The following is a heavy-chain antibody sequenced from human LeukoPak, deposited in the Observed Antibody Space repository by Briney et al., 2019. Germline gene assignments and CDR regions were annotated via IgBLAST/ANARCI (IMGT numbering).Heavy chain of an antibody. D-gene: IGHD5-24*01. CDR2: INLIGGLT. J-gene: IGHJ4*02. Sequence: LRASVKVSCKASGYTFTSYYIHWLRQAPGQGPQWMGMINLIGGLTHYAPKFQGRVTMTRDTSTSTVYMELSSPGSEDTAVYYCARQQGIQYLNFDYWGQGALVTVSS. CDR3: ARQQGIQYLNFDY. CDR1: GYTFTSYY. V-gene: IGHV1-46*01.